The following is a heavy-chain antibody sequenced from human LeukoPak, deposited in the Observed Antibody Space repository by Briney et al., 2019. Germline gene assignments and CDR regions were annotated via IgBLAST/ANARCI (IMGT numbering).Heavy chain of an antibody. CDR2: ISAYNGNT. V-gene: IGHV1-18*01. CDR3: ARASYCSGGSCYSDY. CDR1: GYSFTSHG. Sequence: GASVKVSCKASGYSFTSHGISWVRQAPGQGLEWMGWISAYNGNTIYAQNVKGRVTMTTDTSTSTAYLELRSLKPDDTAVYYCARASYCSGGSCYSDYWGQGTLVTVSS. D-gene: IGHD2-15*01. J-gene: IGHJ4*02.